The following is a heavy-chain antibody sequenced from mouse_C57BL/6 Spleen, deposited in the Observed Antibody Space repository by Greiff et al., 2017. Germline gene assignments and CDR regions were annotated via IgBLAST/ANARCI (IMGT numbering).Heavy chain of an antibody. CDR3: ASSDYDVEAWFAY. D-gene: IGHD2-4*01. CDR2: IHPNSGST. CDR1: GYTFTSYW. J-gene: IGHJ3*01. V-gene: IGHV1-64*01. Sequence: QVQLQQSGAELVKPGASVKLSCKASGYTFTSYWMHWVKQRPGQGLEWIGMIHPNSGSTNYNEKFKSKATLTVDKSSSTAYMQLSSLTSEDSAVYYCASSDYDVEAWFAYWGQGTLVTVSA.